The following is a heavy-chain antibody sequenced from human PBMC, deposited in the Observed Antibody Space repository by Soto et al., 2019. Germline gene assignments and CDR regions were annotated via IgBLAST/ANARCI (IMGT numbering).Heavy chain of an antibody. CDR2: IYHSGST. D-gene: IGHD6-19*01. Sequence: QVQLQESGPGLVKPSGTLSLTCAVSGGSISSSNWWSWVRQPPGKGLEWIGEIYHSGSTNYNPSLKSRVTISVDKSKNQFSLKLSSVTAADTAVYYCARDGPGSSGWTYRGWFDPWGQGTLVTVSS. CDR3: ARDGPGSSGWTYRGWFDP. J-gene: IGHJ5*02. CDR1: GGSISSSNW. V-gene: IGHV4-4*02.